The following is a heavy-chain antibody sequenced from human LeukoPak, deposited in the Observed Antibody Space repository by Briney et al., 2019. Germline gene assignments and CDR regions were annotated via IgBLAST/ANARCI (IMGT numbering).Heavy chain of an antibody. Sequence: LSGGSLRLSCTASGFSFSSYRMNWVRQAPGKGLGWVAYIAYTGTIHYADSVRGRFAISRDNAKSSLFLQLNSLRAEDTAVYYCARDPHSLDYWGQGTLVTVSS. V-gene: IGHV3-48*01. CDR1: GFSFSSYR. CDR2: IAYTGTI. J-gene: IGHJ4*02. CDR3: ARDPHSLDY.